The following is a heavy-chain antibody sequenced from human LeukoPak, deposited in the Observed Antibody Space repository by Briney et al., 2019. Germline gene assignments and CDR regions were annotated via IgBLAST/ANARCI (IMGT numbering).Heavy chain of an antibody. D-gene: IGHD7-27*01. CDR3: AREDDSWGPNNLDL. CDR2: ISSSGNYI. V-gene: IGHV3-21*01. CDR1: RFTFSSYS. J-gene: IGHJ3*01. Sequence: GGSLRLSCAASRFTFSSYSMNWVRQAPGKGLEWVSSISSSGNYIYYADSVKGRFTISRDNAKNSLYLQMNSLRDEDTAVYYCAREDDSWGPNNLDLWGQGTMVTVSS.